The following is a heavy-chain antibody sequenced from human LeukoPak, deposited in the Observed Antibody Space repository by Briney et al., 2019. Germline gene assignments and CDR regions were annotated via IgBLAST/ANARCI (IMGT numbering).Heavy chain of an antibody. Sequence: PGGSLRLSCAASGFTFTNFAMKWVRQAPGKGLEWVADISGGGEHTFYADSVKGRFTISRDNSKDTLHLQMNILRPEDTALYYCARGPYSSSYFASWGQGTMVTVSS. D-gene: IGHD6-13*01. CDR3: ARGPYSSSYFAS. V-gene: IGHV3-23*01. CDR1: GFTFTNFA. J-gene: IGHJ4*02. CDR2: ISGGGEHT.